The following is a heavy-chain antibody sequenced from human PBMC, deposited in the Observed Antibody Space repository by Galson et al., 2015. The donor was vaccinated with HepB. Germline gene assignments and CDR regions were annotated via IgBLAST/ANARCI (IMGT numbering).Heavy chain of an antibody. CDR1: GFTFTSYG. D-gene: IGHD2-15*01. V-gene: IGHV1-18*01. Sequence: QSGAEVKKPGESLRISCKASGFTFTSYGISWVRQAPGQGLEWMGWISAYNGNTNYAQKLQGRVTMTTETSTSTAYMELRSLRSDDTAVYYCARDLGYCSGGICYHDYWGQGTLVTVSS. CDR3: ARDLGYCSGGICYHDY. J-gene: IGHJ4*02. CDR2: ISAYNGNT.